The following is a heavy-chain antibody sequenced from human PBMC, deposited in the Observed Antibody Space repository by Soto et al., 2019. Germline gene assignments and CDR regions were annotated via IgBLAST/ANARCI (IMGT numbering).Heavy chain of an antibody. Sequence: QVHLVQSGAEVKKPGASVKVSCKASGYTVTDYAIYWVRQAPGQSLEWMGWITPGNGKTRYSEKFQVRVTITWDTSATTAYMEMSSLRSEDTAVFYCARGHSGWYYLGDNWGQGTLATVSS. CDR3: ARGHSGWYYLGDN. V-gene: IGHV1-3*01. CDR2: ITPGNGKT. CDR1: GYTVTDYA. J-gene: IGHJ4*02. D-gene: IGHD6-19*01.